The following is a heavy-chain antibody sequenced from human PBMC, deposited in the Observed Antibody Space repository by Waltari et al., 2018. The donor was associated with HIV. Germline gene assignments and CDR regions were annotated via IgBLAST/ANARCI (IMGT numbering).Heavy chain of an antibody. J-gene: IGHJ4*02. CDR2: IYHSGST. CDR3: ARGRYDILTGYLLGFDY. CDR1: GGSISSSNW. Sequence: QVQLQESGPGLVKPSGTLSLTCAVSGGSISSSNWWSWVGQPPGKGLEWIGEIYHSGSTNYNPSLKSRVTISVDKSKNQFSLKLSSVTAADTAVYYCARGRYDILTGYLLGFDYWGQGTLVTVSS. V-gene: IGHV4-4*02. D-gene: IGHD3-9*01.